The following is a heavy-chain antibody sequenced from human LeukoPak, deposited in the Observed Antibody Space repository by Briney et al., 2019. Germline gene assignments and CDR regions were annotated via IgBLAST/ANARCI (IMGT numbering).Heavy chain of an antibody. Sequence: PSETLSLTCTVSGGSISSYYWSWIRQPPGKGLEWIGYIYYSGSTNYNPSLKSRVTISVDTSKNQFSLKLSSVTAADTAVYYCARLIGESGFFYWGQGTLVTVSS. J-gene: IGHJ4*02. V-gene: IGHV4-59*08. CDR2: IYYSGST. D-gene: IGHD5-12*01. CDR1: GGSISSYY. CDR3: ARLIGESGFFY.